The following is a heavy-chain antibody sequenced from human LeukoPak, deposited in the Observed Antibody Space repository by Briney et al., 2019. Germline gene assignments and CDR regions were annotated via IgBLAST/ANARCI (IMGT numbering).Heavy chain of an antibody. D-gene: IGHD6-13*01. CDR2: IKQDGSEK. CDR1: GFTFSSYS. J-gene: IGHJ6*03. V-gene: IGHV3-7*01. Sequence: PGGSLRLSCAASGFTFSSYSMNWVRQAPGKGLEWVANIKQDGSEKHYVDSVEGRFTISRDNAKNSLFLQMNSLRVEDTAVYYCARVKQRLVRLLGRDTTYYYYYYMDVWGKGTTVTVSS. CDR3: ARVKQRLVRLLGRDTTYYYYYYMDV.